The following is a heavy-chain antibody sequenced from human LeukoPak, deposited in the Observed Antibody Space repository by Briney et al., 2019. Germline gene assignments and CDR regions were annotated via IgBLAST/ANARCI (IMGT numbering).Heavy chain of an antibody. CDR3: ARSEHDYGDYFLGY. D-gene: IGHD4-17*01. Sequence: AGGSLRLSCAVSGFTFSSYAMSWVRQAPGKGLEWVSAISGSGGSTYYADSVKGRFTISRDNSKNTLYPQMNSLRAEDTAVYYCARSEHDYGDYFLGYWGQGTLDTVSS. J-gene: IGHJ4*02. CDR2: ISGSGGST. V-gene: IGHV3-23*01. CDR1: GFTFSSYA.